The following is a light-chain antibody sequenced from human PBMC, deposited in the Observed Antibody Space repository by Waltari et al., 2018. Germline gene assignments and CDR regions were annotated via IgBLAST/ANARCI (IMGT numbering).Light chain of an antibody. Sequence: EIVMTQSPATLSVSPGERATLSCRASQSVSNNLAWYQQKPGQAPRLLIYRASNRATGIPARFSGSGSGTEFTLTISSLQSEDFAVYYCQHYNNWPPLFSFGPGTKVDIK. CDR2: RAS. V-gene: IGKV3-15*01. CDR3: QHYNNWPPLFS. CDR1: QSVSNN. J-gene: IGKJ3*01.